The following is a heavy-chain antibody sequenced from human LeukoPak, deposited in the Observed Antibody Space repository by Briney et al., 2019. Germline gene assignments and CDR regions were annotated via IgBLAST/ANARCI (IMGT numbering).Heavy chain of an antibody. V-gene: IGHV1-8*01. CDR2: MSPNNGNT. CDR1: EYTFTTYD. J-gene: IGHJ5*02. Sequence: ASVKVSCRASEYTFTTYDVNWVRQATGRGLEWMGWMSPNNGNTGYAQKFQGRVTMTRDTSLNTAYMELTSLTSEDTAVYYCARNPYGTGQFDPWGQGTLVTVSS. D-gene: IGHD2-8*02. CDR3: ARNPYGTGQFDP.